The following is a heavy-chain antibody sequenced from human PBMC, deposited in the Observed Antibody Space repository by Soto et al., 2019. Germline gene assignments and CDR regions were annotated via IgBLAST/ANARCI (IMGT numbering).Heavy chain of an antibody. CDR2: IDPADSET. V-gene: IGHV5-51*01. D-gene: IGHD5-12*01. CDR1: GYSFITYW. J-gene: IGHJ6*02. CDR3: ARLGQGGYVQGMDV. Sequence: GESLKISCKGSGYSFITYWIAWVRQKPGKGLEWMGIIDPADSETKYSPSFQGQVTISADKSINAAYLQWSSLKASDTAKYFCARLGQGGYVQGMDVWGQGTTVTVSS.